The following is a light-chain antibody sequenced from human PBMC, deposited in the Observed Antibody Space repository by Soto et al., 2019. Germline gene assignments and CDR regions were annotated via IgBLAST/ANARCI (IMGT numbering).Light chain of an antibody. V-gene: IGKV4-1*01. CDR1: QRVLYSSNTKNY. CDR2: WAS. CDR3: QQYYSSPWT. Sequence: DIVMIQSPASLAVSLGERATIHCKSSQRVLYSSNTKNYVAWYQQKPGQPPKLLIYWASTRESGVPDRFSGRGSGTDFTLTISSLQAEDVAVYYCQQYYSSPWTFGQGTKVDIK. J-gene: IGKJ1*01.